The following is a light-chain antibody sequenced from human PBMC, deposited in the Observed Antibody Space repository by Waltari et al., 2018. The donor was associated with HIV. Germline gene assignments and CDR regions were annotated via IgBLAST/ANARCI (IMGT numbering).Light chain of an antibody. CDR1: SSDVGGYDS. Sequence: QSALTQPRSVSGSPGQSVTISCTGTSSDVGGYDSVSWYLQHPGKVPKLIIYEVIKRPSGVPARFSGSKSGNTASLTISGRQTEDEADYFCCSYAGTYTYVLFGGGTKLTVL. J-gene: IGLJ3*02. V-gene: IGLV2-11*01. CDR2: EVI. CDR3: CSYAGTYTYVL.